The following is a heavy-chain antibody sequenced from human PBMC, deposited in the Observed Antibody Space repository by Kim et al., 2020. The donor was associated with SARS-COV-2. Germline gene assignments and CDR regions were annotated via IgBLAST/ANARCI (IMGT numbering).Heavy chain of an antibody. CDR2: SAGTPI. CDR3: VREPNY. J-gene: IGHJ4*02. Sequence: SAGTPIKYAASVNGRFTISRDNAKKSLSLQMNSLTPEDTAVYYCVREPNYWGQGTLVTVSS. V-gene: IGHV3-11*01.